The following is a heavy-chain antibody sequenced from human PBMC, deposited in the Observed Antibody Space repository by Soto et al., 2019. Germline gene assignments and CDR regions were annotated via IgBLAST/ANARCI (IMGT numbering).Heavy chain of an antibody. J-gene: IGHJ4*02. CDR2: IYYSGST. CDR3: ARDIGSWSGYFRD. CDR1: GGSISTYY. D-gene: IGHD3-3*01. Sequence: QVQLQESGPGLVKPSETLSLTCTVSGGSISTYYWSWIRQPPGKGLEWIGYIYYSGSTNYNPSLKSRVTMSVDTSKNQFSLKLSSVTAADTAVYYCARDIGSWSGYFRDWGQGTLVTVSS. V-gene: IGHV4-59*01.